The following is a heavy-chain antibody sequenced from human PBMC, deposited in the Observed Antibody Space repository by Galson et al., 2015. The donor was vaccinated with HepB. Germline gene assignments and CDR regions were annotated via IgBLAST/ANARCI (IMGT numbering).Heavy chain of an antibody. D-gene: IGHD3-22*01. J-gene: IGHJ4*02. CDR1: GFTFNNYK. CDR3: ARPNSRGCDY. V-gene: IGHV3-7*03. Sequence: SLRLSCAASGFTFNNYKMFWVRQAPGKGLEWVATIKEDGSEKYYVDSVKGRFTISRDNAKNSLYLQMNSLRAEDTAVYYCARPNSRGCDYWGPGTLVTVSS. CDR2: IKEDGSEK.